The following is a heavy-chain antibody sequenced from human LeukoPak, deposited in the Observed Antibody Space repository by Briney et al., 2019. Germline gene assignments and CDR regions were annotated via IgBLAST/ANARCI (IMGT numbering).Heavy chain of an antibody. Sequence: GGSLRLSCAASGFAFSSYEMNWVRQAPGKGLEWVSYISSSDSIIYYADSVKGRFTISRDNAKNSLYLQMNSLRAEDTAVYYCARGDNSGPDYYYYMDVWGKGTTVTISS. D-gene: IGHD6-19*01. CDR2: ISSSDSII. CDR3: ARGDNSGPDYYYYMDV. V-gene: IGHV3-48*03. CDR1: GFAFSSYE. J-gene: IGHJ6*03.